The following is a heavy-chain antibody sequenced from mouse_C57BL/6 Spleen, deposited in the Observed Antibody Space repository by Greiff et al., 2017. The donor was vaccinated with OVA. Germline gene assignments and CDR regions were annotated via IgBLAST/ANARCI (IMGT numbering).Heavy chain of an antibody. V-gene: IGHV1-64*01. Sequence: QVQLQQPGAELVKPGASVKLSCKASGYTFTSYWMHWVKQRPGQGLEWIGMIHPNSGSTNYNEKFKSKATLTVDKSSSTAYMQLSSLTSEDSAVYYFAREDGYSWYFDVWGTGTTVTVSS. D-gene: IGHD2-3*01. CDR3: AREDGYSWYFDV. J-gene: IGHJ1*03. CDR1: GYTFTSYW. CDR2: IHPNSGST.